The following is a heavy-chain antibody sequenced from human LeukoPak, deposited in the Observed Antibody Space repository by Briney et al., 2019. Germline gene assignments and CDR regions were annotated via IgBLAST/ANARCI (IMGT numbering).Heavy chain of an antibody. CDR1: GGSISSSSYY. D-gene: IGHD6-19*01. V-gene: IGHV4-39*07. CDR3: ARGDSGWYFDY. Sequence: SETLSLTCTVSGGSISSSSYYWGWIRQPPGKGLEWIGSIYYSGRTYYNPSLKSRVTISVDTSKNQFSLKLSSVTAADTAVYYCARGDSGWYFDYWGQGTLVTVSS. CDR2: IYYSGRT. J-gene: IGHJ4*02.